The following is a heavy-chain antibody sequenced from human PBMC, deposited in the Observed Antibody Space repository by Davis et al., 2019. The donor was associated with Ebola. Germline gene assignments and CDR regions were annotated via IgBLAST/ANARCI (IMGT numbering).Heavy chain of an antibody. CDR3: ADSLIASGFYFDY. Sequence: GESLKISCAASGFTFRSYAMSWVRQAPGKGLEWVSGISGSVGSTYYADSVKGRFTISRDNSKNTLFLQMNSLRAEDTAVYYCADSLIASGFYFDYWGQGTLVTVSS. D-gene: IGHD3-16*02. V-gene: IGHV3-23*01. J-gene: IGHJ4*02. CDR1: GFTFRSYA. CDR2: ISGSVGST.